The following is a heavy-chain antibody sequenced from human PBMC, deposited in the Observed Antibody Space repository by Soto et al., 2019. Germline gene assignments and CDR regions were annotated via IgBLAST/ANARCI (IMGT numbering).Heavy chain of an antibody. Sequence: QITLNESGPTVVKPAETLTLTCTFSGFSLTTSGVGVGWIRQSPGKAPEWLALIYWDDDKRYSASLKSRLTTTKDTSKNQVVLPMASVDPADTATYYCAHRILRTVFGLVTTTAIYFDFWGQGTPVVVSS. CDR3: AHRILRTVFGLVTTTAIYFDF. CDR2: IYWDDDK. V-gene: IGHV2-5*02. D-gene: IGHD3-3*01. CDR1: GFSLTTSGVG. J-gene: IGHJ4*02.